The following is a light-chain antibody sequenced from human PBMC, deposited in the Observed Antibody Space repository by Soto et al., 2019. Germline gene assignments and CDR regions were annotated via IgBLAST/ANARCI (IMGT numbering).Light chain of an antibody. Sequence: EIVMTQSPATLSVSPGDRATLSCWASQSVSSYLAWYQHKPGQAPRLLIYDASNRATGIPARFSGSGSGTDFTLTISSLEPEDFAVYYCQQRSNWPWTFGQGTKVDI. V-gene: IGKV3-11*01. CDR1: QSVSSY. CDR3: QQRSNWPWT. J-gene: IGKJ1*01. CDR2: DAS.